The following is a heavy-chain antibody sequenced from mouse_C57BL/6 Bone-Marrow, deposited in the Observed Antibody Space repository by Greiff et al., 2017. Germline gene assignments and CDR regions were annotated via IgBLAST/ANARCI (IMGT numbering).Heavy chain of an antibody. CDR1: GYTFTDYY. CDR2: IDPANGYT. J-gene: IGHJ3*01. V-gene: IGHV1-59*01. CDR3: ARGYQGAWFAY. Sequence: QVQLQQSGAELVRPGASVKLSCKASGYTFTDYYMHWVKQRPGQGLEWIGGIDPANGYTNYNQKFKGKATLTVDKSSSTAYMQLSSLTSEDSAVYYCARGYQGAWFAYWGQGTTVTVSA.